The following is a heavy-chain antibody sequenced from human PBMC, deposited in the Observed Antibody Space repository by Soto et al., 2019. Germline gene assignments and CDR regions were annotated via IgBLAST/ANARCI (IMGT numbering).Heavy chain of an antibody. J-gene: IGHJ6*02. V-gene: IGHV4-31*03. CDR1: GGSISSGGYY. CDR2: NYYSGIS. CDR3: ARGSSIAGLYYGMDV. D-gene: IGHD6-6*01. Sequence: QVQLQESDRGLVKPSQTLSLTCTVSGGSISSGGYYWTWIRQHPGKGLEWIGYNYYSGISYYNPSLKCRVTISLHTSKKLFSLKLSSVTAPDTAVYYCARGSSIAGLYYGMDVWGQGTTVTVSS.